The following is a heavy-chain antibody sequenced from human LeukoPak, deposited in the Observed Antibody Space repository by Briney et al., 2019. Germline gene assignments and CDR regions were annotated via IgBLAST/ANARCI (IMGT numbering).Heavy chain of an antibody. CDR2: ISGSGGST. D-gene: IGHD3-9*01. CDR1: GFTFNSYT. J-gene: IGHJ6*01. Sequence: GGSLRLFCAASGFTFNSYTMRGVRQARGKGLEGGSAISGSGGSTYYADSVKGRFTISRDNSKNRLYLQRNSRRAEDKVVYYCGKALRDWDYYYGIDVWGQGTTVTVSS. CDR3: GKALRDWDYYYGIDV. V-gene: IGHV3-23*01.